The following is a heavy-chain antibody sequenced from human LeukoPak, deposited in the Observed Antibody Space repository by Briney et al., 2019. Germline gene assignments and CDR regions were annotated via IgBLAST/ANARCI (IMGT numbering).Heavy chain of an antibody. D-gene: IGHD3-3*01. J-gene: IGHJ5*02. V-gene: IGHV1-2*02. Sequence: ASVKVSCKASGYTFTGYYMHWVRQAPGQGLEWMGWINPNSGGTNYGQKFQGRVTMTRDTSISTAYMELSRLRSDDTSVYYCARVEPHYDFWSGDYSGGWFDPWGQGTLVTVSS. CDR3: ARVEPHYDFWSGDYSGGWFDP. CDR1: GYTFTGYY. CDR2: INPNSGGT.